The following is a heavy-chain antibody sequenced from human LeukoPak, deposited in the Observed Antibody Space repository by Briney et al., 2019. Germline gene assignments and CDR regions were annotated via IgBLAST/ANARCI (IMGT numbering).Heavy chain of an antibody. D-gene: IGHD2-2*01. V-gene: IGHV1-18*01. Sequence: ASVKVSCKASGYTFTSYGISWVRQAPGQGLEWMGWISAYNGNTNYAQKLQGRVTMTTDTSTSTAYMELRSLRSDDTAVYYCARWGNGYCSSTSCYEFDYWGQGTLVTVSS. CDR2: ISAYNGNT. J-gene: IGHJ4*02. CDR3: ARWGNGYCSSTSCYEFDY. CDR1: GYTFTSYG.